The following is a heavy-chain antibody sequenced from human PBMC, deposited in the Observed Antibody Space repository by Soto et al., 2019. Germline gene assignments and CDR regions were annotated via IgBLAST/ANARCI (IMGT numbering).Heavy chain of an antibody. D-gene: IGHD3-10*01. J-gene: IGHJ4*02. CDR3: ARVSSSMVRGVRGYFDY. CDR1: GFTFSSYW. CDR2: IKQDGSEK. V-gene: IGHV3-7*05. Sequence: GGSLRLSCAASGFTFSSYWMSWVRQAPGKGLEWVANIKQDGSEKYYVDSVKGRFTISRDNAKNSLYLQMNSLRAEDTAVYYCARVSSSMVRGVRGYFDYWGQGTLVTVSS.